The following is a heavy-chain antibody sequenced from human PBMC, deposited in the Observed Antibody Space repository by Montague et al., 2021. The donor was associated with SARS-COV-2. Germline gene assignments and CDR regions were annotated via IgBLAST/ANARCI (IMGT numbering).Heavy chain of an antibody. CDR2: INTSGST. CDR1: GGSFSGYH. J-gene: IGHJ6*03. V-gene: IGHV4-34*01. Sequence: SETLSLTCAVYGGSFSGYHWTWIRQSPGKGLEWIGEINTSGSTNYNPSLKSRITISGDTSKNQFSLKLTSVTAADTAVYYCARGRIDVNMIVVVVAGVSLYMDVWGKGTTVTVSS. D-gene: IGHD3-22*01. CDR3: ARGRIDVNMIVVVVAGVSLYMDV.